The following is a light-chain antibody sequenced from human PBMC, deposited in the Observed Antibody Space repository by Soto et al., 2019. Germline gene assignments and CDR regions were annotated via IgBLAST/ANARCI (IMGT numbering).Light chain of an antibody. Sequence: EIVMTQSPATLALSPGETATLSCRASQYVSNKVAWYQQKPGQAPSLLILGASNRATGIPDRFSGSGSGTDFTLTISRLEPEDFAVYYCQQYGSSGTVGHGSKVDIK. CDR3: QQYGSSGT. J-gene: IGKJ1*01. V-gene: IGKV3-20*01. CDR2: GAS. CDR1: QYVSNK.